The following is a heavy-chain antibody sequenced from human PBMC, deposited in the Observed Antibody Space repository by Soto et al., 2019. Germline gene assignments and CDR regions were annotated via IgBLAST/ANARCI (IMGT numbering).Heavy chain of an antibody. Sequence: ASVKLSCKASRYTFTDYYMHWVRQYPGQGLEWMGWIHPNSGVTKFPQKCQGRVIMTRDTSISTVYMELSRLTSDDTAVYYCARPKDYYYDSSGYYDLDYWGQGTLVTVSS. CDR3: ARPKDYYYDSSGYYDLDY. CDR2: IHPNSGVT. CDR1: RYTFTDYY. J-gene: IGHJ4*02. V-gene: IGHV1-2*02. D-gene: IGHD3-22*01.